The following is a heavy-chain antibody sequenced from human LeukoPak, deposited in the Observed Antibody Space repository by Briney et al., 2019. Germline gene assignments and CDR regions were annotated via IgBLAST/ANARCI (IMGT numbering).Heavy chain of an antibody. D-gene: IGHD2/OR15-2a*01. J-gene: IGHJ3*02. CDR2: IYTSGST. CDR3: ARDRISAVVDAFDI. V-gene: IGHV4-4*07. CDR1: GDSISRYY. Sequence: PSETLSLTCSVSGDSISRYYWSWIRQPPGKGLEWIGRIYTSGSTNYNPSLKSRVTMSVDTSKNQISLKLTSVTAADTAVYYCARDRISAVVDAFDIWGQGTMVTVSS.